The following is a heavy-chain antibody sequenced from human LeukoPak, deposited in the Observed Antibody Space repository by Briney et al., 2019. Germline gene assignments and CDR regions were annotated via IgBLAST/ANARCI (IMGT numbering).Heavy chain of an antibody. Sequence: SETLSLTCTVSGGSISSYYWSWIRQPPGKGLEWIGYIYYSGSTNYNPSLKSRVTISVDTSKNQFSLKLSSVTAADTAVYYCARVNSVVITDDAFDIWGQGTMVTVSS. CDR3: ARVNSVVITDDAFDI. CDR2: IYYSGST. D-gene: IGHD3-22*01. V-gene: IGHV4-59*01. CDR1: GGSISSYY. J-gene: IGHJ3*02.